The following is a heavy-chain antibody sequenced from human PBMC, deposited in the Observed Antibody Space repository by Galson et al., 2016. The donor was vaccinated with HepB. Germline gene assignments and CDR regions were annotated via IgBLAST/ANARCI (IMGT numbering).Heavy chain of an antibody. V-gene: IGHV3-30-3*01. J-gene: IGHJ3*01. CDR2: ISYDGSNK. Sequence: SLRLSCAASGFTFSSYAMHWVRQAPGKGLEWVAVISYDGSNKYYADSVKGRFTISGDNSKNTLYLQMNSLRAEDTAVYYCARVGGPLWFGELLGWGQGTMVTVSS. CDR1: GFTFSSYA. CDR3: ARVGGPLWFGELLG. D-gene: IGHD3-10*01.